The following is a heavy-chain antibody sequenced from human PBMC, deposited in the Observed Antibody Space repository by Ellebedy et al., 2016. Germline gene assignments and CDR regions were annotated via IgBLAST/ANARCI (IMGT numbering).Heavy chain of an antibody. CDR1: GFTFSSYA. CDR3: TTDPGTRWLQLEY. V-gene: IGHV3-23*01. D-gene: IGHD5-24*01. Sequence: GESLKISXAASGFTFSSYAMSWVRQAPGKGLEWVSAISGSGGSTYYADSVKGRFTISRDNSKNTLYLQMNSLKTEDTAVYYCTTDPGTRWLQLEYWGQGTLVTVSS. CDR2: ISGSGGST. J-gene: IGHJ4*02.